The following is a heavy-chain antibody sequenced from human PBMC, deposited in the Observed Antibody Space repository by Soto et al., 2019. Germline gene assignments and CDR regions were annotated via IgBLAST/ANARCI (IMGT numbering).Heavy chain of an antibody. J-gene: IGHJ4*02. Sequence: QITLKESGPTLVEPTEALALTCSFSGFSLTKSPVGVGWFRQPPGKALEWLAVIYWDDDRRYNPSLKTRITLTKDTFRNQVALTMTDMEPKDTATYFCAHRLGGSSWNDGSFDFWGQGFPVTVS. CDR1: GFSLTKSPVG. CDR3: AHRLGGSSWNDGSFDF. D-gene: IGHD1-1*01. CDR2: IYWDDDR. V-gene: IGHV2-5*02.